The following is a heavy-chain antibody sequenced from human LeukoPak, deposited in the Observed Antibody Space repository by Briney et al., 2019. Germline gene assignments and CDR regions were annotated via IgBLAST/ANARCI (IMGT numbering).Heavy chain of an antibody. Sequence: GGSLRLSCAASGWTFSSYAMSWVRQAPGKGLEWVSAISGSGGSTYYAGSVKGRFTISRDNSKNTLYLQMNSLRAEDTAVYYCASYMVRGALFDYWGQGTLVTVSS. J-gene: IGHJ4*02. CDR3: ASYMVRGALFDY. V-gene: IGHV3-23*01. CDR2: ISGSGGST. CDR1: GWTFSSYA. D-gene: IGHD3-10*01.